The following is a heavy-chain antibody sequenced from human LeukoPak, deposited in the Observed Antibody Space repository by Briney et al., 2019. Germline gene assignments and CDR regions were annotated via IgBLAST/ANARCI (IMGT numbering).Heavy chain of an antibody. Sequence: GGSLRLSCAASGFTFSSFGMHWVRQAPGKGLEWVTFIRYDGSEKYYADSVKGRFTISRDNSKNTLHLQMNSLRAEDTAVYYCAKIQVWGSLTVDYWGQGTLVTVSS. CDR3: AKIQVWGSLTVDY. V-gene: IGHV3-30*02. CDR1: GFTFSSFG. CDR2: IRYDGSEK. D-gene: IGHD3-16*02. J-gene: IGHJ4*02.